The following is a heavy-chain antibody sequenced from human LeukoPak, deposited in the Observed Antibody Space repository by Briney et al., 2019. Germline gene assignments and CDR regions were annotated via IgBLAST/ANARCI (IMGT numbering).Heavy chain of an antibody. CDR3: AKRLIYSSGGDYYYYYGMDV. J-gene: IGHJ6*02. D-gene: IGHD6-19*01. V-gene: IGHV3-23*01. CDR1: GFTFSSYA. Sequence: GGSLRLSCVASGFTFSSYAMSWVRQVPGKGLEWVSAISGSGGSTYYADSVKGRFTISRDNSKNTLYLQMNSLRAEDTAVYYCAKRLIYSSGGDYYYYYGMDVWGQGTTVTVSS. CDR2: ISGSGGST.